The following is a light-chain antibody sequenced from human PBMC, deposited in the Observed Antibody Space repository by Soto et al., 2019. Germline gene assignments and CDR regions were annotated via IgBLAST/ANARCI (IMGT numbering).Light chain of an antibody. CDR2: DAS. J-gene: IGKJ1*01. Sequence: DIQMTQSPSTLSPSAGDRVTITCRASRSISDWLAWYQQKPGKAPELLIFDASSLKSGVPSRFSGSGSGTEFTLTISRLQPDDVATYYCLQYSSHSWTFGQGTKVDIK. CDR1: RSISDW. CDR3: LQYSSHSWT. V-gene: IGKV1-5*01.